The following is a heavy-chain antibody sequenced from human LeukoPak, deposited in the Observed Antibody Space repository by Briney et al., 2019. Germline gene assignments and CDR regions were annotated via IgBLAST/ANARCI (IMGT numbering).Heavy chain of an antibody. V-gene: IGHV3-48*01. J-gene: IGHJ5*02. CDR2: IRSSSET. Sequence: GGSLRLSCAASGFIFSQYSMNWVRQAPGKGLEWVSHIRSSSETFYADSVKGRFTISRGNARNSLYLQMNNLRGEDTAIYYCARDAGNSGYGCDLWGQGTLVTVSS. D-gene: IGHD5-12*01. CDR1: GFIFSQYS. CDR3: ARDAGNSGYGCDL.